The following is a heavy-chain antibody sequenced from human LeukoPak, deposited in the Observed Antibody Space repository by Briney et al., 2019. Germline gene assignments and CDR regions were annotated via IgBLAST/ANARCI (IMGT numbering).Heavy chain of an antibody. D-gene: IGHD2-15*01. CDR2: IYYSGST. CDR1: GGSINSGDYY. V-gene: IGHV4-39*07. J-gene: IGHJ5*02. Sequence: KASETLSLTCTVSGGSINSGDYYWVWIRQPPGKGLEWIGSIYYSGSTNYNPSLKSRVTMSVDTSKNQFSLKLSSVTAADTAVYYCARGGNCSGGTCYSDRGWFDPWGQGTRVTVSS. CDR3: ARGGNCSGGTCYSDRGWFDP.